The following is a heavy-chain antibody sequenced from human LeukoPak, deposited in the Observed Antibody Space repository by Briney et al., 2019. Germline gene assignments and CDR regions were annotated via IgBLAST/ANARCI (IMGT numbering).Heavy chain of an antibody. CDR3: AREGEGVIAWDY. Sequence: ASVKVSCKASGGTFSSYAISWVRQAHGQGLEWMGGIIPIFGTANYAQKFQGRVTITADESTSTAYMELSSLRSEDTAVYYCAREGEGVIAWDYWGQGTLVTVSS. D-gene: IGHD3-16*02. CDR1: GGTFSSYA. CDR2: IIPIFGTA. J-gene: IGHJ4*02. V-gene: IGHV1-69*13.